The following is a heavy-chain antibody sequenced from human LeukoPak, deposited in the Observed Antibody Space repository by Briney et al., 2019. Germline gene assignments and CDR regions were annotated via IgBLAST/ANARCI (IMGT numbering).Heavy chain of an antibody. Sequence: GGSLRLSCTTSGFTFGDYGMSWVRQAPGKGLEWVSGISWNSGSIGYADSVKGRFTISRDNAKNSLYLQMNSLRAEDTALYYCAKDKWELRRDSYYFDYWGQGTLVTVSS. CDR2: ISWNSGSI. J-gene: IGHJ4*02. V-gene: IGHV3-9*01. D-gene: IGHD1-26*01. CDR1: GFTFGDYG. CDR3: AKDKWELRRDSYYFDY.